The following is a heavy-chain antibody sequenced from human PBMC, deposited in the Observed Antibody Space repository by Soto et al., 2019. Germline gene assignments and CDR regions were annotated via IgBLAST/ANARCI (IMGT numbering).Heavy chain of an antibody. CDR1: GFTLSMYS. Sequence: GGSLRLSCEVSGFTLSMYSMTWVRQAPGKGLEWVAKIPQDGSDGHYLDSVKGRFTISRDSAKNSVYLQMNSLRADDTAVYYCARDHLILPAHDFFYGSDVWGQGAKVTVSS. CDR2: IPQDGSDG. J-gene: IGHJ6*02. CDR3: ARDHLILPAHDFFYGSDV. V-gene: IGHV3-7*03. D-gene: IGHD2-21*02.